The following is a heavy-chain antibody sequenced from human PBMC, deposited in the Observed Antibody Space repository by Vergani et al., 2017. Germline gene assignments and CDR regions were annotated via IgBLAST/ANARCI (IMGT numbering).Heavy chain of an antibody. V-gene: IGHV1-69*01. CDR2: IIPIFGTA. CDR3: AGDFEVVRIYGPGGMDV. Sequence: QVQLVQSGAEVKKPGSSVKVSCKASGGTFSSYAISWVRQAPGQGLEWMGGIIPIFGTANYAQKFQGRVTITADESTSTAYMELSSLRSEDTAVYYCAGDFEVVRIYGPGGMDVWGQGTTVTVSS. D-gene: IGHD2-15*01. CDR1: GGTFSSYA. J-gene: IGHJ6*02.